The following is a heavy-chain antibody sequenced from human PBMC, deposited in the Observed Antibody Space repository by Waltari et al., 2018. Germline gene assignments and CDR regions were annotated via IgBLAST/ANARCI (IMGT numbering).Heavy chain of an antibody. V-gene: IGHV3-48*04. Sequence: EVQLVESGGGLVQPGGSLRLPCAASGFTFSSSSMNWVRQAPGKGLEWVSYISSSSSTIYYADSVKGRFTISRDNAKNSLYLQMNSLRAEDTAVYYCARERPRIAAAGTLDYWGQGTLVTVSS. J-gene: IGHJ4*02. CDR1: GFTFSSSS. CDR3: ARERPRIAAAGTLDY. D-gene: IGHD6-13*01. CDR2: ISSSSSTI.